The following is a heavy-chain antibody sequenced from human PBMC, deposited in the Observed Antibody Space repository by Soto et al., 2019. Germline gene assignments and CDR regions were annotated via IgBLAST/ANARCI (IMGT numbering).Heavy chain of an antibody. CDR1: GYSFTSYW. V-gene: IGHV5-51*01. Sequence: GESLKIACTGVGYSFTSYWIGWVRQMPGKGLEWMGIIYPGDSDTRYSPSFQGQVTISADKSITTAYLQWSSLKASDTAMYYCARGYCTTTICDPWFDPWGQGTLVTVSS. J-gene: IGHJ5*02. CDR3: ARGYCTTTICDPWFDP. CDR2: IYPGDSDT. D-gene: IGHD2-2*01.